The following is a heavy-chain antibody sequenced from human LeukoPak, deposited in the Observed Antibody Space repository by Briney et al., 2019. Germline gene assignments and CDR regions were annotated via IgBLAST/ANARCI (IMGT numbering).Heavy chain of an antibody. CDR1: GFTFSYYW. CDR2: IKEDGSEK. Sequence: GGSLRLSCAASGFTFSYYWMSWVRQGPGKGLEWVANIKEDGSEKYYGDSVKGRFTISRDNAKNSLYLQMNSLRAEDTAIYYCARDISWGQGILVTVSS. J-gene: IGHJ5*02. V-gene: IGHV3-7*03. CDR3: ARDIS.